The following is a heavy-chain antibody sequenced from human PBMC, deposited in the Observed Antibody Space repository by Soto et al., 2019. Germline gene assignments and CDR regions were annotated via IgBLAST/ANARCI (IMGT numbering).Heavy chain of an antibody. D-gene: IGHD6-13*01. CDR3: AREYSSSWSYLDY. J-gene: IGHJ4*02. Sequence: EVQLVESGGGLVQPGGSLRLSCAASGFTVSSNYMSWVRQAPGKGLEWVSVIYSGGSTYYADSVKGRFTISRDNSKNTLYLQMNSLRAEDTAVYYCAREYSSSWSYLDYWGQGPLVTVSS. CDR1: GFTVSSNY. V-gene: IGHV3-66*01. CDR2: IYSGGST.